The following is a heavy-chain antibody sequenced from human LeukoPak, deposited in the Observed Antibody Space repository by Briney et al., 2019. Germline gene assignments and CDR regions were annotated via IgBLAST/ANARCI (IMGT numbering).Heavy chain of an antibody. D-gene: IGHD3-3*01. J-gene: IGHJ4*02. CDR2: ISGSGGST. CDR3: ARYYDFWSGYYTCDY. Sequence: GGSLRLSCAASGFTFSSYAMSWVRQAPGKGLEWVSAISGSGGSTYYADSVKGRFTISRDNSKNTLYLQMNSLRAEDTAVYYCARYYDFWSGYYTCDYWGQGTLVTVSS. CDR1: GFTFSSYA. V-gene: IGHV3-23*01.